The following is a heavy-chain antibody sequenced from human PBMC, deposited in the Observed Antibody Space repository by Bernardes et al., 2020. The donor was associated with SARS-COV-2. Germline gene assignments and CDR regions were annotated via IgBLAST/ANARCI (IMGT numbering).Heavy chain of an antibody. J-gene: IGHJ6*02. CDR1: GGSVSSSNYY. D-gene: IGHD2-21*01. CDR3: AGSSRGIDCYIGGLRSWDYGMDI. CDR2: VLSSGSS. Sequence: SETLSLTCTVSGGSVSSSNYYWGWIRQPPGKGLEWIGSVLSSGSSYYNPSLQSRVRASVDRSNNQFSLSLTYVTAADTAVYYCAGSSRGIDCYIGGLRSWDYGMDIWGQGTTVTVSS. V-gene: IGHV4-39*01.